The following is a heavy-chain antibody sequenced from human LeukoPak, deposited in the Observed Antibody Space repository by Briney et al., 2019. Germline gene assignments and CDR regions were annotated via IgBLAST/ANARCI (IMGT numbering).Heavy chain of an antibody. CDR1: GGTFSSYA. D-gene: IGHD5-12*01. CDR3: AVGGGYNLSPFDY. CDR2: IIPILGIA. Sequence: GASVKVSCKASGGTFSSYAISWVRQAPGQGLEWMGRIIPILGIANYAQKFQGRVTITADKSTSTAYMELSSLRSEDTAVYYCAVGGGYNLSPFDYWGQGTLVTVSS. J-gene: IGHJ4*02. V-gene: IGHV1-69*04.